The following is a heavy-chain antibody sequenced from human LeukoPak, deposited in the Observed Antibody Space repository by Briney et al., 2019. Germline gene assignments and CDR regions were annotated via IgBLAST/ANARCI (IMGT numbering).Heavy chain of an antibody. Sequence: PGGSLRLSCAASGFTFSTYAMSWVRQAPGKGLDWVAVIWNDGSYKYYADSVRGRFTISRDNSMNTVYLQMNSLRAEDTAVYYCAKVRQFTAATGTGLDQWGQGTLVTVSS. CDR3: AKVRQFTAATGTGLDQ. CDR1: GFTFSTYA. D-gene: IGHD6-13*01. J-gene: IGHJ4*02. CDR2: IWNDGSYK. V-gene: IGHV3-33*06.